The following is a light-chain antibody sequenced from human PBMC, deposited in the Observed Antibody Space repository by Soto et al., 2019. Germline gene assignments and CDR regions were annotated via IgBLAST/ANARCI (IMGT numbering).Light chain of an antibody. CDR2: GAS. J-gene: IGKJ5*01. V-gene: IGKV3-15*01. CDR1: QSVSSN. CDR3: QQYNKWSIT. Sequence: EIVMTQSPATLSVSPGERATLSCRASQSVSSNLGWYQQKPGQAPRLLIYGASTRATGIPARFSGSGSGTEFTLTISSLQSEDFAVYYCQQYNKWSITFGQGTRLESK.